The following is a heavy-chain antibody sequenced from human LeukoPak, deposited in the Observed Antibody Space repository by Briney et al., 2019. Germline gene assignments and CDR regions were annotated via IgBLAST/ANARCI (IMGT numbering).Heavy chain of an antibody. V-gene: IGHV3-48*02. J-gene: IGHJ5*02. CDR2: ISESGHIT. CDR1: GFTFSANN. D-gene: IGHD3-10*01. Sequence: GGSLRLSCVDSGFTFSANNMNWVRQAPGKGLEWLSYISESGHITTYADSVKGRFTISRDNAKNSLYLQMNSLRDEDTAVYFCARGSGSSWFYRWGQGTLVTVSS. CDR3: ARGSGSSWFYR.